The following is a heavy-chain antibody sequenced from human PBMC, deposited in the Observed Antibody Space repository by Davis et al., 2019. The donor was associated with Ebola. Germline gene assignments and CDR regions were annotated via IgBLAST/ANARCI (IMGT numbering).Heavy chain of an antibody. CDR1: GFTFSNYV. CDR2: ISYDGSNK. V-gene: IGHV3-33*05. D-gene: IGHD3-3*01. J-gene: IGHJ6*03. Sequence: GGSLRLSCAASGFTFSNYVMHWVRQAPGQGLEWVAVISYDGSNKYYADSVKGRFTISRDNSKNTLYLQMNSLRAEDTAVYYCARLRFLGSYYMDVWGKGTTVTVSS. CDR3: ARLRFLGSYYMDV.